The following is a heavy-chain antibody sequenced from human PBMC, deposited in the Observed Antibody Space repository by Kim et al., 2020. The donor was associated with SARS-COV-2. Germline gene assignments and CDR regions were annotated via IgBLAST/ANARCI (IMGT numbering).Heavy chain of an antibody. D-gene: IGHD6-19*01. J-gene: IGHJ4*02. V-gene: IGHV4-31*03. Sequence: SETLSLTCTVSGGSISSGGYYWSWIRQHPGKGLEWIGYIYYSGSTYYNPSLKSRVTISVDTSKNQFSLKLSSVTAADTAVYYCARVGDTWLAREYYFDYWGQGTLVTVSS. CDR1: GGSISSGGYY. CDR3: ARVGDTWLAREYYFDY. CDR2: IYYSGST.